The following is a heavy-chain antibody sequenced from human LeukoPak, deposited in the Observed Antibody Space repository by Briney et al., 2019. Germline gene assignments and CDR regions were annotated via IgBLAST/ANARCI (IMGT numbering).Heavy chain of an antibody. CDR3: ARGGDGYPIDY. CDR2: IYHSGTI. CDR1: GGSISGYY. D-gene: IGHD5-24*01. Sequence: SETLSLTCTVSGGSISGYYWNWIRQSPEKGLEWIGYIYHSGTINFNPSLKARVTMSIDTSKNQFSLKLSSVTAADTAVYYCARGGDGYPIDYWGQGTLVTVSS. J-gene: IGHJ4*02. V-gene: IGHV4-59*01.